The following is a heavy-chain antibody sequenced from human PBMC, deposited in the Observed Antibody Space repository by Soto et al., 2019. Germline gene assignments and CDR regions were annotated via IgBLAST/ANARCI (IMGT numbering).Heavy chain of an antibody. V-gene: IGHV3-23*01. CDR3: ARVRFWGGTWIQLWSHFDY. D-gene: IGHD5-18*01. Sequence: GGSLRLSCAASGFTFSSYVMNWVRLAPGKGLEWVSGISTSGGNTYYADSVKGRFTISRDNSKNTLYLQMNSLRAEDTAVYYCARVRFWGGTWIQLWSHFDYWGQGTLVTVSS. CDR2: ISTSGGNT. CDR1: GFTFSSYV. J-gene: IGHJ4*02.